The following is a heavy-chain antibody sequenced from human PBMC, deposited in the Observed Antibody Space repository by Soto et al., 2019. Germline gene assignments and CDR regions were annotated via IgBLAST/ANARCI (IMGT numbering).Heavy chain of an antibody. CDR3: ASAQYSSGWSDAFDI. CDR2: IYSGGRT. V-gene: IGHV3-53*01. Sequence: GSLRLSCAASGFTVSSNFMSWVRQAPGKGLEWVSVIYSGGRTYYADSVKGRFTISRDNSKNTLYLQMNSLRAEDTALYYCASAQYSSGWSDAFDIWGQGTMVTVS. CDR1: GFTVSSNF. D-gene: IGHD6-19*01. J-gene: IGHJ3*02.